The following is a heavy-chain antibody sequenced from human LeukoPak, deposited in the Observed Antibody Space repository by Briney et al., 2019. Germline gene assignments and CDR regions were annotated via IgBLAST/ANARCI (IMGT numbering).Heavy chain of an antibody. CDR3: ARESKSSSWSFDY. J-gene: IGHJ4*02. Sequence: GGSLRLSCAASGFTFSSYSMNWVRQAPGKGLEWVSYISSSGSTIYYADSVKGRFTVSRDNAKNSLYLQMNSLRAEDTAVYYCARESKSSSWSFDYWGQGTLVTVSS. CDR2: ISSSGSTI. D-gene: IGHD6-13*01. CDR1: GFTFSSYS. V-gene: IGHV3-48*04.